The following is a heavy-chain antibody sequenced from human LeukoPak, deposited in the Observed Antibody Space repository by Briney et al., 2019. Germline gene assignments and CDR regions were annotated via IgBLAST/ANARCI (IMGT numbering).Heavy chain of an antibody. D-gene: IGHD4-17*01. CDR2: MNPNSGNT. CDR1: GYTFTSYD. V-gene: IGHV1-8*01. Sequence: GASVKVSCKASGYTFTSYDINWVRQATGQGLEWMGWMNPNSGNTGYAQKFQGRATMTRNTSISTAYMELSSLRSEDTAVYYCASYSVTTDDAFDIWGQGTMVTVSS. J-gene: IGHJ3*02. CDR3: ASYSVTTDDAFDI.